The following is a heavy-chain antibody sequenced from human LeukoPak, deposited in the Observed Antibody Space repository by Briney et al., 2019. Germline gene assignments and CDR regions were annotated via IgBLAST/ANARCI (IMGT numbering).Heavy chain of an antibody. V-gene: IGHV4-39*07. CDR2: IYYTGTT. CDR3: ARAYSSSWYWNWFDP. Sequence: SETLSLTCTVSGGSISSSLYHWGWIRQSPGKNLEWLGSIYYTGTTHYNPSLKSRVTISVDTSKNQFSLKVSSVSAADTAVYYCARAYSSSWYWNWFDPWGQGTLVTVSS. CDR1: GGSISSSLYH. J-gene: IGHJ5*02. D-gene: IGHD6-13*01.